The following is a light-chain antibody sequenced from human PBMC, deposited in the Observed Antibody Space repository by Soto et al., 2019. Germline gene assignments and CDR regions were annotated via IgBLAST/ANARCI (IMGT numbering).Light chain of an antibody. J-gene: IGLJ1*01. Sequence: QSALTQPPSASGSPGQSVTISCTGTSSDVGGYNYVYWYQQHPGKAPKLMIYEVTKRPSGVPDRFSGSKSGNTASLTVSGLQAEDEAEYYCSSYADSNSYVFGTGTKVTVL. CDR3: SSYADSNSYV. CDR1: SSDVGGYNY. V-gene: IGLV2-8*01. CDR2: EVT.